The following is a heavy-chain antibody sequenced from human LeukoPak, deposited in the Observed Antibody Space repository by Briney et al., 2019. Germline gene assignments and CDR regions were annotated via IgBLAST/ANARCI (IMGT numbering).Heavy chain of an antibody. CDR2: ITDSGATT. J-gene: IGHJ4*02. Sequence: GGSLRLSCAASGFNFSSYAMSWVRQAPGKGLEWVSAITDSGATTYYADSVKGRFTISRDNSKNTLYLHMNSLRAEDTAVYYCANAKGYWGQGTLVTVSS. CDR3: ANAKGY. V-gene: IGHV3-23*01. CDR1: GFNFSSYA.